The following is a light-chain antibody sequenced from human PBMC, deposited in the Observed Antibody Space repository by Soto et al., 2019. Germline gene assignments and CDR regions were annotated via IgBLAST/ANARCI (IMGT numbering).Light chain of an antibody. J-gene: IGLJ1*01. CDR1: SSDVGGYNF. Sequence: QSALTQPASVSGSPGQSITISCTGTSSDVGGYNFVSWYQQHPGKAPKLIIYDVSNRPSGVSNRFSGSKSDNTASLTISGLQAEDEADYYCSSYTSSSTPDVFGAGTKLTVL. CDR3: SSYTSSSTPDV. CDR2: DVS. V-gene: IGLV2-14*01.